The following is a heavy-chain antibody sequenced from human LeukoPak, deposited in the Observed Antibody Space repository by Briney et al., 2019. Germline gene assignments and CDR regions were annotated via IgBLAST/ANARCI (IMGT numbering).Heavy chain of an antibody. V-gene: IGHV3-21*01. J-gene: IGHJ4*02. CDR1: GFTFSSYS. Sequence: GGSLRLSCAASGFTFSSYSMNWVRQAPGKGLEWVSSISSSSSYIYYADSVKGRFTISRDNAKNSLYLQMNSLGAEDTAVYYCARGGGYCSSTSCYAGGPFDYWGQGTLVTVSS. CDR2: ISSSSSYI. D-gene: IGHD2-2*01. CDR3: ARGGGYCSSTSCYAGGPFDY.